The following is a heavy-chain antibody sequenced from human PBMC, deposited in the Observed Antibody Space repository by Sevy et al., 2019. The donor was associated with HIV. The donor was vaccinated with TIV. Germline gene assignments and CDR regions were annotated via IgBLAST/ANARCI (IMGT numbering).Heavy chain of an antibody. CDR2: ISGSGGST. CDR3: AKADGSGYSSSWTGDYYFDY. Sequence: GGSLRLSCAASGFTFSSYAMSWVRQAPGKGLEWVSAISGSGGSTYYADSVKGRFTISGDNSKNTLYLQMNGLRAEDTVEYYCAKADGSGYSSSWTGDYYFDYWGQGTLVTVSS. CDR1: GFTFSSYA. V-gene: IGHV3-23*01. J-gene: IGHJ4*02. D-gene: IGHD6-13*01.